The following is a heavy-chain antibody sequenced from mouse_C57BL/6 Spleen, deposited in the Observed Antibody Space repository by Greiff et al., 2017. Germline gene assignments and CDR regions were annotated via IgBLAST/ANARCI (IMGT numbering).Heavy chain of an antibody. Sequence: QVHVKQSGAELVKPGASVKISCKASGYAFSSYWMNWVKQRPGKGLEWIGQIYPGDGDTNYNGKFKGKATLTADKSSSTAYMQLSSLTSEDSAVYFCARRNLYYFDYWGQGTTLTVSS. CDR1: GYAFSSYW. V-gene: IGHV1-80*01. CDR3: ARRNLYYFDY. D-gene: IGHD6-2*01. J-gene: IGHJ2*01. CDR2: IYPGDGDT.